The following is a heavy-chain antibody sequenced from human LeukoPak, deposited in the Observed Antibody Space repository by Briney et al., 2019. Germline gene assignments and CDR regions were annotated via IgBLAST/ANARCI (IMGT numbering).Heavy chain of an antibody. CDR2: IYPGDSDT. CDR1: GYSLTSYW. J-gene: IGHJ4*02. CDR3: ARANQVDYDYVWGSYRYRWEYYFDY. Sequence: GESLKISCKGSGYSLTSYWIGWVRQMPGKGLEWMGIIYPGDSDTRYSPSFQGQVTISADKSISTAYLQWSSLKASDTAMYYCARANQVDYDYVWGSYRYRWEYYFDYWGQGTLVTVSS. V-gene: IGHV5-51*01. D-gene: IGHD3-16*02.